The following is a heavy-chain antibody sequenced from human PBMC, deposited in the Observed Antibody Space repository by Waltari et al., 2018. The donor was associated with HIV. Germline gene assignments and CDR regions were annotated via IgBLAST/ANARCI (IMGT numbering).Heavy chain of an antibody. Sequence: EVQLLESGGGLVQPGGSLRLSCAASGFTFSSYAMSWVRQAPGKGLEWVSAISGSGGSTYYADSVKGRFTISRDNSKNTLYLQMNSLRAEDTAVDYCAKEGLGYCSGGSCYSGWFDPWGQGTLVTVSS. CDR2: ISGSGGST. V-gene: IGHV3-23*01. CDR1: GFTFSSYA. D-gene: IGHD2-15*01. CDR3: AKEGLGYCSGGSCYSGWFDP. J-gene: IGHJ5*02.